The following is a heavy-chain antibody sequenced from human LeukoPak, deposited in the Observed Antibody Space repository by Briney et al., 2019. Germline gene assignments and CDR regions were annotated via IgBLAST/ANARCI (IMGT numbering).Heavy chain of an antibody. CDR3: ARVGSGSSLGYYYYGMDV. Sequence: SETLSLTCTVSGGSISSGGYYWSWIRQPPGKGLEWIGYIYHSGSTYYNPSLKSRVTISVDRSKNQFSLKLSSVTAADTAVYYCARVGSGSSLGYYYYGMDVWGQGTTVTVSS. CDR2: IYHSGST. J-gene: IGHJ6*02. CDR1: GGSISSGGYY. D-gene: IGHD1-26*01. V-gene: IGHV4-30-2*01.